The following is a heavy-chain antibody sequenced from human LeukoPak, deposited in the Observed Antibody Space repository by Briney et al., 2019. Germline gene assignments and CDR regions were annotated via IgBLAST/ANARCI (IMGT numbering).Heavy chain of an antibody. Sequence: SGPALVKPTQTLTLTCTFSGFSLSTSGMCVSWIRQPPGKSLEWLAHIYWDDDKYYSTSLKTRLTISKDTSKNQVVLTMTNMDPVDTATYYCARQNYDILTGYYDDYWGQGTLVTVSS. CDR2: IYWDDDK. V-gene: IGHV2-70*01. J-gene: IGHJ4*02. D-gene: IGHD3-9*01. CDR3: ARQNYDILTGYYDDY. CDR1: GFSLSTSGMC.